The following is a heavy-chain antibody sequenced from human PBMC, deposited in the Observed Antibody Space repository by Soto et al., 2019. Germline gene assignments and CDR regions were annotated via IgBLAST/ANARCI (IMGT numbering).Heavy chain of an antibody. J-gene: IGHJ6*03. Sequence: GASVKVSCKASGYTFTSYYMHWVRQAPGQGLEWMGIINPSGGSTSYAQKLQGRVTMTRDTSTSTVYMELSSLRSEDTAVYYCARDYYDFWSGLKERYYYYYMDVWGKGTTVTVSS. CDR1: GYTFTSYY. CDR3: ARDYYDFWSGLKERYYYYYMDV. CDR2: INPSGGST. D-gene: IGHD3-3*01. V-gene: IGHV1-46*03.